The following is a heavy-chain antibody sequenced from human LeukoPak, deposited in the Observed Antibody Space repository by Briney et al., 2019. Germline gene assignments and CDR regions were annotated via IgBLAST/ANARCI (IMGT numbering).Heavy chain of an antibody. Sequence: PGGSLRLSCAASGFTFSSYAVSWVRQAPGKGLEWVSAISGSGGSTYYADSVKGRFTISRDNSKNTLYLQMNSLRAEDTAVYYCAKDMGYYYDSSGYYYNPDYGMDVWGQGTTVTVSS. V-gene: IGHV3-23*01. CDR1: GFTFSSYA. J-gene: IGHJ6*02. CDR2: ISGSGGST. D-gene: IGHD3-22*01. CDR3: AKDMGYYYDSSGYYYNPDYGMDV.